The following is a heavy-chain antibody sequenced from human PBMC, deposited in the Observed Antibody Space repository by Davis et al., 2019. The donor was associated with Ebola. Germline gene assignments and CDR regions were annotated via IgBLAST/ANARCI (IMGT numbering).Heavy chain of an antibody. CDR1: GFTFDDYG. Sequence: GESLKISCAASGFTFDDYGMSWVRQAPGKGLEWVSGINWNGGSTGYADSVKGRFTISRDNAKNSLYLQMNSLRAEDTALYHCARDRGYCSGGSCFYYGMDVWGQGTTVTVSS. CDR3: ARDRGYCSGGSCFYYGMDV. J-gene: IGHJ6*02. CDR2: INWNGGST. V-gene: IGHV3-20*01. D-gene: IGHD2-15*01.